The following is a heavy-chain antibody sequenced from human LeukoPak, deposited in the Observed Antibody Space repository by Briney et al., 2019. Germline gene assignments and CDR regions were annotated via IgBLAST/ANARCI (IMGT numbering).Heavy chain of an antibody. D-gene: IGHD2-15*01. J-gene: IGHJ5*02. CDR3: ARHGKPGYCSGGSCYWFDP. CDR2: IYYSGST. V-gene: IGHV4-59*08. Sequence: SETLSLTCTVSGGSISSHYWSWIRQPPGKGLEWIGYIYYSGSTNYNPSLKSRVTISVDTSKNQFSLKLSSVTAADTAVYYCARHGKPGYCSGGSCYWFDPWGQGTLVTVSS. CDR1: GGSISSHY.